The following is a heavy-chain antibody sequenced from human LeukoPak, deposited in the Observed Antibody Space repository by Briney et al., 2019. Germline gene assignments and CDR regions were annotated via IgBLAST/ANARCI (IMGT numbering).Heavy chain of an antibody. J-gene: IGHJ4*02. V-gene: IGHV3-43*02. CDR1: GFTFDDYA. CDR2: ISGDGSST. Sequence: GGSLRLSCAASGFTFDDYAVHWVRQAPGKGLEWVSLISGDGSSTYYAGCVKGRFTISRDNSKNSLYLQMNSLRTEDTALYYCAKDVSISAAGTGDLDYWGQGTLVTVSS. CDR3: AKDVSISAAGTGDLDY. D-gene: IGHD6-13*01.